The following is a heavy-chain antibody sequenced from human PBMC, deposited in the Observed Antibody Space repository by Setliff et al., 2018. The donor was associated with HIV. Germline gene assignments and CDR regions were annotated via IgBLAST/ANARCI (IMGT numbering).Heavy chain of an antibody. CDR2: IYTSGST. V-gene: IGHV4-61*02. D-gene: IGHD4-17*01. Sequence: SETLSLTCPVSGGSISSGSYYWSWIRQPAGKGLEWIGRIYTSGSTNYNPSLKSRVTISVDTSKNQFSLKLSSVTAADTAVYYCARDDYGALYGMDVWGQGTTVTVSS. CDR1: GGSISSGSYY. J-gene: IGHJ6*02. CDR3: ARDDYGALYGMDV.